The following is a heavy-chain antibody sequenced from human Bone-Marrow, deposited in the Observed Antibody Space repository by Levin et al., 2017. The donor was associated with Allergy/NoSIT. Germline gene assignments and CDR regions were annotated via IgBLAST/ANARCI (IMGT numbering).Heavy chain of an antibody. CDR2: INAGNGNT. J-gene: IGHJ1*01. V-gene: IGHV1-3*01. Sequence: GGSLRLSCKASGYTFTSYAMHWVRQAPGQRLEWMGWINAGNGNTKYSQKFQGRVTITRDTSASTAYMELSSLRSEDTAVYYCARDGGRYYYDSSGTKGYFQHWGQGTLVTVSS. D-gene: IGHD3-22*01. CDR3: ARDGGRYYYDSSGTKGYFQH. CDR1: GYTFTSYA.